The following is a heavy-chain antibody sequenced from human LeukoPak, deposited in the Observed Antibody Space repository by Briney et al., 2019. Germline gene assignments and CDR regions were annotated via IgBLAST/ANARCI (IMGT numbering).Heavy chain of an antibody. J-gene: IGHJ4*02. CDR1: GFTFSSYW. V-gene: IGHV3-74*01. D-gene: IGHD6-19*01. CDR3: ARVGLVLAVAGGLDY. CDR2: INSDGSST. Sequence: GGSLRLSCAASGFTFSSYWMHWVRQTPGKGLVWVSRINSDGSSTSYADSVKGRFTISRDNAKNTLYLQMNSLRAEETAVYYCARVGLVLAVAGGLDYWGQGTLVTVSS.